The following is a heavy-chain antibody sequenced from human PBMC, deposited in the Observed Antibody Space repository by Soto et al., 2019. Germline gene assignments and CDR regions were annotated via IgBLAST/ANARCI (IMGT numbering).Heavy chain of an antibody. V-gene: IGHV3-30*18. CDR2: ISYDGSNK. J-gene: IGHJ3*02. CDR1: GFTFSTYG. D-gene: IGHD1-1*01. CDR3: AKEFYNWNDGRDAFDI. Sequence: QVQLVESGGGVVQPGRSLRLSCAASGFTFSTYGMHWVRQAPGKGLEWVAVISYDGSNKYYADSVKGRFTISRDNSKNTLYLQMNSLRAEDTAVYYCAKEFYNWNDGRDAFDIWGQGTMVTVSS.